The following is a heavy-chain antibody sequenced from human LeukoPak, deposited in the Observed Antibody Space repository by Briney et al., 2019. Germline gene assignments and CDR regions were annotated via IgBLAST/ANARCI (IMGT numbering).Heavy chain of an antibody. D-gene: IGHD1-26*01. CDR1: GASINGYF. J-gene: IGHJ3*01. Sequence: PSETLSLTCSVSGASINGYFWNWVRQTPEKGLEWMGYVSHTGATTSNPTLKSRVTITIDTSKSEISLSMTSVTAADSALYYCARDRRGSYYTFDLWGPGTIVSVS. V-gene: IGHV4-59*01. CDR2: VSHTGAT. CDR3: ARDRRGSYYTFDL.